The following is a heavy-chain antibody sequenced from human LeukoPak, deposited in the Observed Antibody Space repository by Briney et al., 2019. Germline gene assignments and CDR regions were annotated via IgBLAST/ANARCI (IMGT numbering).Heavy chain of an antibody. J-gene: IGHJ4*02. V-gene: IGHV1-2*02. CDR2: IHPNNGAT. CDR1: GYTFTGSGWY. D-gene: IGHD3-10*01. CDR3: ARDGPAQMVDFDY. Sequence: DSVKVSYKASGYTFTGSGWYLYWLRQAPGQGLECVGWIHPNNGATLYAQKFQGRVAMTTDTSISTAYMELSRLRPDDTAMYYCARDGPAQMVDFDYWGQGTLVTVSS.